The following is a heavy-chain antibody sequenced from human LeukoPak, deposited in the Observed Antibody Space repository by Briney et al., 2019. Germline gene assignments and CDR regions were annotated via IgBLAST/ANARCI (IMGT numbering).Heavy chain of an antibody. J-gene: IGHJ1*01. CDR3: ARGGAARLHFQN. V-gene: IGHV4-59*01. Sequence: SSETLSLTCTVSGGSISTYYWNWIRQPPGKGLEWIGYIYHSGSTNYNPSLQSRVTISVDTSKNQFSLNLNSVTAADAAVYYCARGGAARLHFQNWGQGTLVTVSS. D-gene: IGHD6-6*01. CDR2: IYHSGST. CDR1: GGSISTYY.